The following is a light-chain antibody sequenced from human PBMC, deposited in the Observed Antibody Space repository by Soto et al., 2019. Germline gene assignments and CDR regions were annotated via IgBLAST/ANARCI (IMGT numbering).Light chain of an antibody. CDR2: QAS. V-gene: IGKV1-5*03. Sequence: DIQMTQSPSTLSASVGERVTITCRASQTINEWLAWYQQKIGKAPKVLIYQASNLASAVPSRFSGSGSGTTFALNTSSMQPDDSATYYSQHYNSYPYRFGQGTKLEI. CDR3: QHYNSYPYR. J-gene: IGKJ2*01. CDR1: QTINEW.